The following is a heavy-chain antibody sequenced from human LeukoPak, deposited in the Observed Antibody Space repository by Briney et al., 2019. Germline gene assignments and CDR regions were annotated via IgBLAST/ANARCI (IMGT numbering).Heavy chain of an antibody. V-gene: IGHV4-39*01. CDR2: IYYSGST. CDR1: GGSISSSPYY. Sequence: SETLSLTCTVSGGSISSSPYYWGWIRQPPGKGQEWIGTIYYSGSTYYNPSLKSRVTISVDTSKNQFSLKLTSVTAADTAVYYCARPVPSRLGWFDPWGQGTLVTVSS. J-gene: IGHJ5*02. D-gene: IGHD1-1*01. CDR3: ARPVPSRLGWFDP.